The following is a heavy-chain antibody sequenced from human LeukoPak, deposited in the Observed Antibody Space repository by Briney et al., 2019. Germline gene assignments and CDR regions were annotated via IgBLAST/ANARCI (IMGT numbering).Heavy chain of an antibody. J-gene: IGHJ5*02. CDR3: ARCDTYYDFWSGYAQNWFDP. Sequence: PGGSLRLSCAASGFTFSSYWMSWVRQAPGKGLEWVANIKQDGSEKYYVDSVKGRFTISRDSAKHSLYLQMNSLRAEDTAVYYCARCDTYYDFWSGYAQNWFDPWGQGTLVTVSS. CDR2: IKQDGSEK. D-gene: IGHD3-3*01. V-gene: IGHV3-7*01. CDR1: GFTFSSYW.